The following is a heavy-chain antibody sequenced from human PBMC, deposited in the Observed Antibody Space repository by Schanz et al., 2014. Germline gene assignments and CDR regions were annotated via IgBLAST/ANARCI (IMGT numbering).Heavy chain of an antibody. CDR3: ATWRGDDSGGHGQFDY. Sequence: QVQLQESGPGLVKPSETLSLTCTVSGGSISSYYWSWIRQPPGKGLEWIGRISTSGSTNYNPSLRSRVSLSRGTSKTHFSLRLSSLTAADTAVYYCATWRGDDSGGHGQFDYWGQGALVTVSS. CDR2: ISTSGST. D-gene: IGHD3-22*01. V-gene: IGHV4-4*07. J-gene: IGHJ4*02. CDR1: GGSISSYY.